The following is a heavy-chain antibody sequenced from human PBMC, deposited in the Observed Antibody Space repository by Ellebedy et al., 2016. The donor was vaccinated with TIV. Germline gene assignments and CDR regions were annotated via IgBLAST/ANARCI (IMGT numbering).Heavy chain of an antibody. J-gene: IGHJ4*02. Sequence: ASVKVSXXASGGTFSSYAISWVRQAPGQGLEWMGWISAYNGNTNYAQKLQGRVTMTTDTSTSTAYMELRSLRSDDMAVYYCARLYDTSGYPQNYFDYWGQGTLVTVSS. CDR1: GGTFSSYA. D-gene: IGHD3-22*01. CDR3: ARLYDTSGYPQNYFDY. CDR2: ISAYNGNT. V-gene: IGHV1-18*03.